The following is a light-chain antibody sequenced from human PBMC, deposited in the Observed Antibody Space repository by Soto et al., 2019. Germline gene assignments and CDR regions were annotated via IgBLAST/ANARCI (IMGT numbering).Light chain of an antibody. CDR2: GAS. V-gene: IGKV3-15*01. Sequence: EIVMTQSPATLSVSPGERATLSCRASQSVGSNLAWYRQKPGQAPRLLIYGASARATGIPARFSGSGSGTEFTLTISSLQSEDFAFYYSQQYNDWPVTFGQGTYLEIK. J-gene: IGKJ2*01. CDR3: QQYNDWPVT. CDR1: QSVGSN.